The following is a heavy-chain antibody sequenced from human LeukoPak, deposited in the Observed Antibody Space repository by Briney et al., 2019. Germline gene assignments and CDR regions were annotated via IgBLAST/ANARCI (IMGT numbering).Heavy chain of an antibody. CDR3: ARGSLYGDAFDI. J-gene: IGHJ3*02. CDR2: ISSSSSTI. D-gene: IGHD2-8*01. Sequence: LSGGSLRLSCAASGFTFSSYSMNWVRQAPGKGLEWVSYISSSSSTIYYADSVKGRFTISRDNAKNSLYLQMNSLRAEDTAVNYCARGSLYGDAFDIWGQGTMVTVSS. CDR1: GFTFSSYS. V-gene: IGHV3-48*04.